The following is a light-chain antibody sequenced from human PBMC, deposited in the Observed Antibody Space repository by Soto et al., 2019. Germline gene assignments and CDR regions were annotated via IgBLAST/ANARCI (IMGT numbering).Light chain of an antibody. Sequence: EVVLTQSPVTLSLSPGERANLSCRASQSFRGLLAWYQQKPGQAPRLLIYDAYNRATGIPPRFRGSGSGTDFTLTISSLEPEDSAVYYCQQRHMWPITFGQGTRLEIK. CDR2: DAY. J-gene: IGKJ5*01. CDR1: QSFRGL. CDR3: QQRHMWPIT. V-gene: IGKV3-11*01.